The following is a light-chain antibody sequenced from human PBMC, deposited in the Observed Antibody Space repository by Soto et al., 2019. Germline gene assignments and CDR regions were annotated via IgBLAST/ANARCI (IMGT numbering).Light chain of an antibody. CDR2: KAS. CDR1: QNIDSW. Sequence: DVHTTESPSTLSAAVGDRVTITCRASQNIDSWLAWYQQKPGKAPKLLIYKASSLESGVPSRFSGSGSGTEFTLTISSLQPDDFASYYCQQYNSYFRTFGQGTKVDIK. CDR3: QQYNSYFRT. J-gene: IGKJ1*01. V-gene: IGKV1-5*03.